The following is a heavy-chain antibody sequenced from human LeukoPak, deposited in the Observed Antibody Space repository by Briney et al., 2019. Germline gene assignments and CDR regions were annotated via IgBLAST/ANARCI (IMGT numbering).Heavy chain of an antibody. Sequence: GGSLRLSCAASGFTFSSYSMNWVRQAPGKGLEWVSSISSSSSYIYYADSVKGRFTISRDNAKNSLYLQMNSLRAEDTAVYYCTRGPQGIAAAGHRPYYFDYWGQGTLVTVSS. CDR3: TRGPQGIAAAGHRPYYFDY. V-gene: IGHV3-21*01. CDR2: ISSSSSYI. CDR1: GFTFSSYS. D-gene: IGHD6-13*01. J-gene: IGHJ4*02.